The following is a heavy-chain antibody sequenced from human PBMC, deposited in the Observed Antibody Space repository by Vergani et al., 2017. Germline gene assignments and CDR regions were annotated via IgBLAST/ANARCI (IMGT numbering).Heavy chain of an antibody. Sequence: QVQLVQSGAEVKKPGASVKVSCKASGYTFTSYAMHWVRQAPGQRLEWMGWINAGNGNTNYSQKFQGRVTITRDTSASTAYMELSSLRSEDTAVYYCARDLRQQLYDYWGQGTMVTVSS. J-gene: IGHJ3*01. D-gene: IGHD6-13*01. V-gene: IGHV1-3*01. CDR1: GYTFTSYA. CDR2: INAGNGNT. CDR3: ARDLRQQLYDY.